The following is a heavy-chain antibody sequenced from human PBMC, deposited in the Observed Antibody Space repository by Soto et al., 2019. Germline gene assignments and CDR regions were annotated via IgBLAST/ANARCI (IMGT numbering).Heavy chain of an antibody. J-gene: IGHJ4*02. CDR3: ARESAAGTTDDY. Sequence: QVQLVQSGAEVKKPGSSVKVSCKASGGTFSSYTISWVRQAPGQGLERMGRIIPILGIANYAQKFQGRVTITADKSTSTAYMELSSLRYDDTAVYYCARESAAGTTDDYWGQGTLVTVSS. CDR2: IIPILGIA. D-gene: IGHD6-13*01. V-gene: IGHV1-69*08. CDR1: GGTFSSYT.